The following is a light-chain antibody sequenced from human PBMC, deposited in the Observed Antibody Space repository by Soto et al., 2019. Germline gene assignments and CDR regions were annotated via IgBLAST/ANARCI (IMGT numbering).Light chain of an antibody. CDR1: QSVSSY. CDR2: DAS. J-gene: IGKJ5*01. CDR3: QQRSNWPS. V-gene: IGKV3-11*01. Sequence: IVLTQSPATLSLSPGERATLSCRASQSVSSYLAWYQHKPGQAPRLLIYDASNRATGILARFSGSGSGTDFTLTISSLEPEDFALYYCQQRSNWPSFGQGTRLEIK.